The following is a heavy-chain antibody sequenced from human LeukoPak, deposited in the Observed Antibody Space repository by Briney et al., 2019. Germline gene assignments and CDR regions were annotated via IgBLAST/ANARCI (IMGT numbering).Heavy chain of an antibody. CDR3: AKGSGWYGARGYFDY. CDR2: ISGSGGST. D-gene: IGHD6-19*01. J-gene: IGHJ4*02. Sequence: GGSLRLSCAASGSTFSSYGMSWVRQAPGKGLEWVSAISGSGGSTYYADSVKGRFTISRDNSKNTLYLQMNSLRAEDTAVYYCAKGSGWYGARGYFDYWGQGTLVTVSS. V-gene: IGHV3-23*01. CDR1: GSTFSSYG.